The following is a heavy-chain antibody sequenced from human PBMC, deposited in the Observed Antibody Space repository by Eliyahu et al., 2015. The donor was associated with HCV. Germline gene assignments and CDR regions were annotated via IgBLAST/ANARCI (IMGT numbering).Heavy chain of an antibody. CDR3: ARDTQTGGLTVPDAFDI. CDR1: GFTFSSYG. V-gene: IGHV3-33*01. J-gene: IGHJ3*02. Sequence: QVQLVESGGGVVQPGRSLRLSCAASGFTFSSYGMHWVRQAPGKGLEGVAVIWYDGSNKYYADSVKGRFTISGDNSKNTLYLQMNSLRAEDTAVYYCARDTQTGGLTVPDAFDIWGQGTMVTVSS. CDR2: IWYDGSNK. D-gene: IGHD7-27*01.